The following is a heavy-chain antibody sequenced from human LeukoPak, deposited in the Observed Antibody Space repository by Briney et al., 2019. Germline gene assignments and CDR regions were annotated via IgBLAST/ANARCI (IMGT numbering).Heavy chain of an antibody. CDR1: GGSISSSSYY. CDR3: ARSLRRSWYMVAVYYYYMDV. Sequence: SEALSLTCTVSGGSISSSSYYWGWIRQPPGKGLEWIGSIYYSGSTYYNPSLKSRVTISVDTSKNQFSLKLSSVTAADTAVYYCARSLRRSWYMVAVYYYYMDVWGKGTTVTVSS. CDR2: IYYSGST. J-gene: IGHJ6*03. V-gene: IGHV4-39*07. D-gene: IGHD6-13*01.